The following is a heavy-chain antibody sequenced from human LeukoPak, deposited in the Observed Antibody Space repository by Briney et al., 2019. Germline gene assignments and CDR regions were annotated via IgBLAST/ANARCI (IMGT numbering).Heavy chain of an antibody. D-gene: IGHD3-22*01. Sequence: ASVTVSCKASGDTFSSFAFSWVRQAPGPGLEWMGGIIPIFSTANYAQTFQGRVTITTDESTSTAYMELSSLRSEDTAVYYCARTYYYDSSTYYLPYYFDYWGQGTLVTVSS. CDR1: GDTFSSFA. J-gene: IGHJ4*02. CDR2: IIPIFSTA. V-gene: IGHV1-69*05. CDR3: ARTYYYDSSTYYLPYYFDY.